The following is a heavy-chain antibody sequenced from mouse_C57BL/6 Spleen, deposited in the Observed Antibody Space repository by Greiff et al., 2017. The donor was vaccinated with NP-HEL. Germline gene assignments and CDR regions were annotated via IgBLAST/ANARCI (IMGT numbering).Heavy chain of an antibody. CDR2: INPSNGGT. CDR1: GYTFTSYW. V-gene: IGHV1-53*01. CDR3: ARSPYYYGSDYAMDY. Sequence: QVHVKQPGTELVKPGASVKLSCKASGYTFTSYWMHWVKQRPGQGLEWIGNINPSNGGTNYNEKFKSKATLTVDKSSSTAYMQLSSLTSEDSAVYYCARSPYYYGSDYAMDYWGQGTSVTVSS. D-gene: IGHD1-1*01. J-gene: IGHJ4*01.